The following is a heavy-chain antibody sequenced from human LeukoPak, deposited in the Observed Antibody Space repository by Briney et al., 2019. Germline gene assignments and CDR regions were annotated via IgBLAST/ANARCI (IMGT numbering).Heavy chain of an antibody. CDR1: GGSTSSGDYY. CDR2: IYYSGST. V-gene: IGHV4-30-4*08. CDR3: ARGDGITIFGVVKKTRYNRFDP. Sequence: SETLSLTCTVSGGSTSSGDYYWSWIRQPPGKGLEWIGYIYYSGSTYYNPSLKSRVTISVDTSKNQFSLKLSSVTAADTAVYYCARGDGITIFGVVKKTRYNRFDPWGQGTLVTVSS. D-gene: IGHD3-3*01. J-gene: IGHJ5*02.